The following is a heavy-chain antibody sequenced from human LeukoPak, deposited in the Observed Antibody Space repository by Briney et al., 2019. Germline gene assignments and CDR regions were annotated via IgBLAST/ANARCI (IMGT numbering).Heavy chain of an antibody. D-gene: IGHD2-8*01. V-gene: IGHV3-74*01. Sequence: PGGSLRLSCAASGLTFSSHWMHWVRQAPGKGLVWVSRITNDGSSTTYADSVKGRFTISRDNTKNMLYLQVNSLRAEDTAVYYCAKEYCSNSVCHSLDYWGQGTLVTVSS. CDR3: AKEYCSNSVCHSLDY. J-gene: IGHJ4*02. CDR2: ITNDGSST. CDR1: GLTFSSHW.